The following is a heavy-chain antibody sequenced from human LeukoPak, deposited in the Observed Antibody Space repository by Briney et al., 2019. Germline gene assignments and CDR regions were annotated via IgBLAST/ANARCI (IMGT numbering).Heavy chain of an antibody. J-gene: IGHJ4*02. D-gene: IGHD5-12*01. Sequence: GGSLRLSCAASGFTFSSYAMHWVRQAPGKGLEWVAVISYDGSNKYYADSVKGRFTISRDNSKNTLYLKMNSLRAEDTAVYYCERVRTPYSGYDWDHWGQGTLVTVSS. V-gene: IGHV3-30-3*01. CDR3: ERVRTPYSGYDWDH. CDR2: ISYDGSNK. CDR1: GFTFSSYA.